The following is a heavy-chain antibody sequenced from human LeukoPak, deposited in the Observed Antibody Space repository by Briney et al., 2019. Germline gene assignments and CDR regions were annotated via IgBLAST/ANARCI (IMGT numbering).Heavy chain of an antibody. CDR2: IYAGDSDT. CDR1: GYSFTNYW. J-gene: IGHJ4*02. Sequence: GESLKISCKGSGYSFTNYWIGWVRQMPGKGLEWMGIIYAGDSDTRYSPFFQGQVTISADRSISTAYLQWSSLQASDTAMYYCARQYCSTTTCYVREFDYWGQGTLVTVSS. D-gene: IGHD2-2*01. CDR3: ARQYCSTTTCYVREFDY. V-gene: IGHV5-51*01.